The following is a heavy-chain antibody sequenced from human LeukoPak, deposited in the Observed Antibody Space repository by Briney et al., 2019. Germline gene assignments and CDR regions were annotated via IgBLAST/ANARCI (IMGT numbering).Heavy chain of an antibody. CDR2: INSDGSIT. V-gene: IGHV3-74*01. Sequence: SCKASGGTFSTYWMHWVRQAPGKGPVWVSRINSDGSITTYADSVKGRFTISRDNAKNTLYLQMNSLRAEDTAVYYCARLWRGISFDIWGQGTMVTVSS. D-gene: IGHD1-26*01. CDR3: ARLWRGISFDI. CDR1: GGTFSTYW. J-gene: IGHJ3*02.